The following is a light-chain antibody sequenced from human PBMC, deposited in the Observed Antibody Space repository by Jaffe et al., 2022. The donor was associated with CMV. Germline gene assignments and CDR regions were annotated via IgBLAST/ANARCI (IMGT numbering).Light chain of an antibody. V-gene: IGLV3-9*01. CDR1: KLGTKN. Sequence: SYELTQPLSVSVAVGQTASITCEGYKLGTKNVHWYQQKAGQAPLLVIYRDKNRPSGIPERFSGSNSGNTATLTISGVQGVDEAAYYCQVWDGKTVHHVFGPGTTVTV. CDR2: RDK. J-gene: IGLJ1*01. CDR3: QVWDGKTVHHV.